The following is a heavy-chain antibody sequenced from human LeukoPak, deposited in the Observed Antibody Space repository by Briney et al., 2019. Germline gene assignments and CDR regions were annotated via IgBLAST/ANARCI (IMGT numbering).Heavy chain of an antibody. V-gene: IGHV1-69*13. CDR3: AKDMSASGLWFGVHFDY. CDR2: IIPIFGTA. CDR1: GGTFSSYA. D-gene: IGHD3-10*01. J-gene: IGHJ4*02. Sequence: ASVKVSCKASGGTFSSYAISWVRQAPGQGLEWMGGIIPIFGTANYAQKFQGRVTITADESTSTAYMELSSLRSEDTALYYCAKDMSASGLWFGVHFDYWGQGTLVTVSS.